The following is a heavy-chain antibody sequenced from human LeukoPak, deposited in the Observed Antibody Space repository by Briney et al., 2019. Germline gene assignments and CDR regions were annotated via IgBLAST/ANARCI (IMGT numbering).Heavy chain of an antibody. CDR1: GGSISSSNW. J-gene: IGHJ3*02. Sequence: PSETLSLTCAVSGGSISSSNWWSWVRQPPGKGLEWIGEIYHSGSTNYNPSLKSRVTISVDKSKNQFSLKLSSVTAADTAVYYCARVIGWNSFADAFDIWGQGTMVTVSS. CDR3: ARVIGWNSFADAFDI. CDR2: IYHSGST. V-gene: IGHV4-4*02. D-gene: IGHD1-7*01.